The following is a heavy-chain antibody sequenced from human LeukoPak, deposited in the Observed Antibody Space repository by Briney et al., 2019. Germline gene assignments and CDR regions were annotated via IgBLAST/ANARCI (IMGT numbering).Heavy chain of an antibody. D-gene: IGHD4-23*01. J-gene: IGHJ5*01. V-gene: IGHV3-30*02. CDR3: VGGHDLEFEF. CDR1: GFTFISYG. Sequence: GGSLRLSCAASGFTFISYGMHWVRQAPGKGLEWVTFIRYDGSNKYYADSVKGRFTISRDSSKNTVFLHMSGLRDDDTAVYYCVGGHDLEFEFWGQGTLVIVSS. CDR2: IRYDGSNK.